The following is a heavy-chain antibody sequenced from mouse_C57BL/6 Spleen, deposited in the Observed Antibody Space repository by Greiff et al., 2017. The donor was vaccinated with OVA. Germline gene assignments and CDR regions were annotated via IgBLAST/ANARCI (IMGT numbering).Heavy chain of an antibody. CDR2: INPNNGGT. V-gene: IGHV1-26*01. D-gene: IGHD2-1*01. CDR1: GYTFTDYY. J-gene: IGHJ2*01. Sequence: EVQLQQSGPELVKPGASVKISCKASGYTFTDYYMNWVKQSHGKSLEWIGDINPNNGGTSYNQKFKGKATLTVDKSSSTAYMELRSLTSEDSAVYYCARYQYGNYYFDYWGQGTTLTVSS. CDR3: ARYQYGNYYFDY.